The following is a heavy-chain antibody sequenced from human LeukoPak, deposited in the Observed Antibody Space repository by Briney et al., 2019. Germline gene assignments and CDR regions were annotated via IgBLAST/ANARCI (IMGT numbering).Heavy chain of an antibody. CDR3: ARRRVVVVPAARYYYYYYMDV. D-gene: IGHD2-2*01. V-gene: IGHV3-11*01. J-gene: IGHJ6*03. Sequence: GGSLRLSCAASGFTFSDYYMSWIRQAPGKGLEWVSYISSSGSTIYYADSVKGRFTISRDNAKNSLYLQMNSLRAEDTAVYYCARRRVVVVPAARYYYYYYMDVWGKGITVTVSS. CDR1: GFTFSDYY. CDR2: ISSSGSTI.